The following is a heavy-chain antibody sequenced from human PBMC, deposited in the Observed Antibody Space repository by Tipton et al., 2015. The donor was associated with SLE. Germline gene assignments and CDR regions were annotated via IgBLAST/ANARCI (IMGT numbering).Heavy chain of an antibody. CDR2: INSDGSST. CDR3: AREGYSSSWYSAFDI. CDR1: GFTFSSYW. V-gene: IGHV3-74*01. J-gene: IGHJ3*02. D-gene: IGHD6-13*01. Sequence: GSLRLSCAASGFTFSSYWMHWVRQAPGKGLVWVSRINSDGSSTSYADSVKGRFTISRDNAKNTLYLQMNSLRAADTAVYYCAREGYSSSWYSAFDIWGQGTMVTVSS.